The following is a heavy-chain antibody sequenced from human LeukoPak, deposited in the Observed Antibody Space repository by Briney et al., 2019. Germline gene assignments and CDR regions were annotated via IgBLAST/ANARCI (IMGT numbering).Heavy chain of an antibody. J-gene: IGHJ3*02. D-gene: IGHD6-6*01. CDR1: GFTFDDYT. V-gene: IGHV3-9*03. Sequence: GGSLRLSCAASGFTFDDYTMHWVRQAPGKGLEWVSGISWNSGSIGYADSVKGRFTISRDNAKNSLYLQMNSLRAEDMALYYCAKDIQQLVSSSGAFDIWGQGTMVTVSS. CDR3: AKDIQQLVSSSGAFDI. CDR2: ISWNSGSI.